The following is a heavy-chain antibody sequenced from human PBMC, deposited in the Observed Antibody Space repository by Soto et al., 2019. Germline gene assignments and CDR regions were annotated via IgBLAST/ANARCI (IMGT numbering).Heavy chain of an antibody. CDR3: ARTRAVWFDP. CDR1: GGSISSSSYY. Sequence: QLQLQESGPGLVKPSENLSLTCTVSGGSISSSSYYWGWIRQPPGKGLEWIGSIYYSGSTYYNPSLKSRVTISVDTSKNQFSLTLSSVTAADTAVYYCARTRAVWFDPWGQGTLVTVSS. D-gene: IGHD6-19*01. CDR2: IYYSGST. J-gene: IGHJ5*02. V-gene: IGHV4-39*01.